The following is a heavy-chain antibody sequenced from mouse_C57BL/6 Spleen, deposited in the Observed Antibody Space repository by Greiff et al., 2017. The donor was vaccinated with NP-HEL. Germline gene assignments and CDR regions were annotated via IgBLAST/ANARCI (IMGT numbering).Heavy chain of an antibody. CDR3: AKNGGRLRLWYFDV. V-gene: IGHV2-4*01. CDR1: GFSLTSYG. CDR2: IWSGGST. J-gene: IGHJ1*03. Sequence: QVQLKQSGPGLVQSSQSLSITCTVSGFSLTSYGVHWVRQPPGKGLEWLGVIWSGGSTDYNAAFISRLSISKDNSKRQVFFKMNSLQADDTAIYYCAKNGGRLRLWYFDVWGTGTTVTVSS. D-gene: IGHD3-2*02.